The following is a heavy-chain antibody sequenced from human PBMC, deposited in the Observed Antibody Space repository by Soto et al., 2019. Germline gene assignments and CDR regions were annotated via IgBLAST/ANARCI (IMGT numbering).Heavy chain of an antibody. CDR3: ARHDSGYDSVFGMDV. CDR2: IDPSDSYT. V-gene: IGHV5-10-1*01. Sequence: PGESLKISCKGSGCSFISYWISWVRQMPGKGLEWMGRIDPSDSYTNYSPSFQGHVTISADKSISTAYLQWSSLKASDTAMYYCARHDSGYDSVFGMDVWGQGTTVTVSS. D-gene: IGHD5-12*01. J-gene: IGHJ6*02. CDR1: GCSFISYW.